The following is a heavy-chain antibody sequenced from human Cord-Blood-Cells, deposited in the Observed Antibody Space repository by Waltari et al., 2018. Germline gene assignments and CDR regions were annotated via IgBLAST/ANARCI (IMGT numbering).Heavy chain of an antibody. CDR1: GYTFTGSY. D-gene: IGHD2-8*02. CDR2: INPNSGGT. CDR3: ARVWWGPKGAFDI. V-gene: IGHV1-2*02. Sequence: QVQLVQSGAAVKKPGASVKVSCKASGYTFTGSYMHGVRQAPGQGLEWMGWINPNSGGTNYAQKFQGRVTMTRDTSISTAYMELSRLRSDDTAVYYCARVWWGPKGAFDIWGQGTMVTVSS. J-gene: IGHJ3*02.